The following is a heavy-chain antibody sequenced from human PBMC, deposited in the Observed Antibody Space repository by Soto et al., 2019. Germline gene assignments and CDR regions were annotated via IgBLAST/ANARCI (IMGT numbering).Heavy chain of an antibody. CDR2: ISAYNGNT. V-gene: IGHV1-18*01. Sequence: ASVKVSCKASGYTFTNFGISWVRQAPGQGLEWMGWISAYNGNTNYAQNFQGRVTMTTDTSTSTAYMELSSLRSEDTAVYYCARAVAVPADFDYWGQGTLVTVSS. J-gene: IGHJ4*02. CDR1: GYTFTNFG. CDR3: ARAVAVPADFDY. D-gene: IGHD6-19*01.